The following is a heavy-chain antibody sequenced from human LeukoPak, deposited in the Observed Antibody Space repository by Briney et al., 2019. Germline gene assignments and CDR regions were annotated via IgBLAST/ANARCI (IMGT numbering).Heavy chain of an antibody. CDR1: GFTFTNYG. D-gene: IGHD1-26*01. J-gene: IGHJ4*02. CDR3: ARVGLGSGFDY. CDR2: IRYDGINK. Sequence: GGSLRLSCAASGFTFTNYGMHWVRQAPGKGLEWVAFIRYDGINKYYSDSVKGRFTISRDNSKNTLYLQMNSLRAQDTAVYYCARVGLGSGFDYWGQGTLVTVSS. V-gene: IGHV3-30*02.